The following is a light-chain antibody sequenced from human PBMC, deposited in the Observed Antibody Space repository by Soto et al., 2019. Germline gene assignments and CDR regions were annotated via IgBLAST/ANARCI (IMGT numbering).Light chain of an antibody. V-gene: IGLV2-23*01. CDR3: ATWDVTLNIWV. J-gene: IGLJ3*02. CDR1: SSDVGSYSL. Sequence: QSALTQPASVSGSPGQSITISCTGTSSDVGSYSLVSWYQQHPGKAPKLIIYEGSKRPSGVSNRFSGSKSGNTASLTVSGLQAEDEADYYCATWDVTLNIWVFGGGTKLTVL. CDR2: EGS.